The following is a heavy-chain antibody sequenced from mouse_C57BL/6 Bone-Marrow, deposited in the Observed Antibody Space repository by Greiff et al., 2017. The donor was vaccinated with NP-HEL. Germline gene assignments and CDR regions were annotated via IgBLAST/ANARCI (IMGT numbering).Heavy chain of an antibody. V-gene: IGHV1-61*01. D-gene: IGHD2-12*01. J-gene: IGHJ2*01. CDR2: IYPSDSET. CDR3: ARRGLSYSPYYFDY. Sequence: QVQLQQPGAELVRPGSSVKLSCKASGYTFTSHWMDWVKQRPGQGLEWIGNIYPSDSETHYNQKFKDKATLTVDKSSSTAYMQLSSLTSEDSAVYYCARRGLSYSPYYFDYWGQGTTLTVSS. CDR1: GYTFTSHW.